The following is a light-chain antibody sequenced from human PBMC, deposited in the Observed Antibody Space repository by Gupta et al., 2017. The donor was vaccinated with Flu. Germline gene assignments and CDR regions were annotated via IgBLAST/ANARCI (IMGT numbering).Light chain of an antibody. CDR1: SSDVGGYNY. V-gene: IGLV2-14*03. CDR2: EVS. Sequence: SITISCTGTSSDVGGYNYVSWLQQHPGKAPKIILFEVSNRPSGVSNRFSGSKSGNTASLTISGLQPEDEADYYCNSYSVTTARIFGTGTKVTGL. J-gene: IGLJ1*01. CDR3: NSYSVTTARI.